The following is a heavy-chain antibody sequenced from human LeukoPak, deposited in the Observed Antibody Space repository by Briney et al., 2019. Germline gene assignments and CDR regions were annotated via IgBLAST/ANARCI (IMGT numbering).Heavy chain of an antibody. CDR3: ARDGTAAGLYFDL. Sequence: GGSLRLSCAVSGFTFSSYWMNWVRQAPGKGLEWVASIRQDGGEKTYVDSVKGRFTISRDNTKNSLYLQMNSLRAEDTAVYYCARDGTAAGLYFDLWGQGTLVTVSS. CDR1: GFTFSSYW. V-gene: IGHV3-7*01. J-gene: IGHJ4*01. D-gene: IGHD6-13*01. CDR2: IRQDGGEK.